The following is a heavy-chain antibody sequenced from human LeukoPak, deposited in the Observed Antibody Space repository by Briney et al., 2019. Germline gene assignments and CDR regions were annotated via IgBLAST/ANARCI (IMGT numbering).Heavy chain of an antibody. J-gene: IGHJ3*02. CDR1: GFTFSSYW. CDR2: IKQDGSEK. D-gene: IGHD2/OR15-2a*01. V-gene: IGHV3-7*03. CDR3: ARDISHDAFDI. Sequence: GGSLRLSCAASGFTFSSYWMGWVRQAPGKGLEWVANIKQDGSEKYYVDSVKGRFTISRDNAKNSLYLQMNSLRAEDTAVYYCARDISHDAFDIWGQGTMVTVSS.